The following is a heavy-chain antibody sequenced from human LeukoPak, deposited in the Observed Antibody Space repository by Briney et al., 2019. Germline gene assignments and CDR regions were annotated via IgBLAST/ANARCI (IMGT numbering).Heavy chain of an antibody. Sequence: GESLKISCKGSGFSFSSNWIGWVRQMPGKGLEWMGIIYPGDSDTIYSPSFQGQVTISADKSISTAYLQWSSLRASDTAMYYCARHSTPSYPPDYWGQGTLVTVSS. D-gene: IGHD1-26*01. CDR1: GFSFSSNW. CDR2: IYPGDSDT. V-gene: IGHV5-51*01. J-gene: IGHJ4*02. CDR3: ARHSTPSYPPDY.